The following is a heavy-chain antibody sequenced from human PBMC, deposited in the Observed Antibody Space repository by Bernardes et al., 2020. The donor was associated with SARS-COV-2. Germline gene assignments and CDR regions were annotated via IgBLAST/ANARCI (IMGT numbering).Heavy chain of an antibody. V-gene: IGHV3-7*01. CDR1: GFTFSTYW. CDR2: INGDGDEK. CDR3: ASLAVSLPDFDY. J-gene: IGHJ4*02. D-gene: IGHD3-16*01. Sequence: GGSLRLSCAASGFTFSTYWMTWVRQTPGKGLEWVANINGDGDEKYYADSVKGRFTISRDNSKNSLYLQMNSLRADDTAVYYCASLAVSLPDFDYGGQGTRVTVSS.